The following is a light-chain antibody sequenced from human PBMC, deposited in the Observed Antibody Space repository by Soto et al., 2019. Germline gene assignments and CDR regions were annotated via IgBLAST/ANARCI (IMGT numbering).Light chain of an antibody. CDR2: AAS. J-gene: IGKJ4*01. CDR1: QSISSY. Sequence: DIQMTQSPSSLSASVGHRVPITCRASQSISSYFNWYQQKPGKAPKLLIYAASSLQSGVPSRFSGSGSGTDFTLTISSLQPEDFATYYCQQSYSTPYTFGGGTKVDIK. CDR3: QQSYSTPYT. V-gene: IGKV1-39*01.